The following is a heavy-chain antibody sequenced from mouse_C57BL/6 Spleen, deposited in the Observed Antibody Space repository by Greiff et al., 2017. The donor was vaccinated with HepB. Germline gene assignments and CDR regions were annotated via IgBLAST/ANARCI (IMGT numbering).Heavy chain of an antibody. CDR3: AREGGQRYFDV. J-gene: IGHJ1*03. CDR2: ISYDGSN. V-gene: IGHV3-6*01. CDR1: GYSITSGYY. Sequence: DVQLQESGPGLVKPSQSLSLTCSVTGYSITSGYYWNWIRQFPGNKLEWRGYISYDGSNNYNPSLKNRISITPYTSKNQFFLKLNSVTTEDTATYYCAREGGQRYFDVWGTGTTVTVSS.